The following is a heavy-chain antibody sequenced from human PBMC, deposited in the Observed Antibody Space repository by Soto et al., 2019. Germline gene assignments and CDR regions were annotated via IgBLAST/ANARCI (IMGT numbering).Heavy chain of an antibody. Sequence: PVGSLRLPCAASGFTFSSHSINWVRQAPGKGLEWVSYISSSSSTIYYADSVKGRFTISRDNAKNSLYLQMNSLRDEDTAVYYCARRGPRYYDFNGDYSHGMDIWGQGTTVTV. V-gene: IGHV3-48*02. J-gene: IGHJ6*02. D-gene: IGHD3-3*01. CDR1: GFTFSSHS. CDR3: ARRGPRYYDFNGDYSHGMDI. CDR2: ISSSSSTI.